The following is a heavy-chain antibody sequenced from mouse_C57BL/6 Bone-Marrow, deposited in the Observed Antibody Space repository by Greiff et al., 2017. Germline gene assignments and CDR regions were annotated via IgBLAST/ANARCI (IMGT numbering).Heavy chain of an antibody. CDR2: IWSGGST. J-gene: IGHJ2*01. V-gene: IGHV2-2*01. CDR1: GFSLTSYG. CDR3: ARNPHYYGTIYYFDY. Sequence: QVQLKQSGPGLVQPSQSLSITCTVSGFSLTSYGVHWVRQSPGKGLEWLGVIWSGGSTDYTAAFISRLSISKDNSKSQVFFKMNSLQADDTAIYYFARNPHYYGTIYYFDYWGQGTTLTVSS. D-gene: IGHD1-1*01.